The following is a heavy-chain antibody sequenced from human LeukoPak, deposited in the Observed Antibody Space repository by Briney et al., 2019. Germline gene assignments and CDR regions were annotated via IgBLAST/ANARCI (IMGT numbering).Heavy chain of an antibody. CDR2: ISSSSSYI. V-gene: IGHV3-21*01. D-gene: IGHD3-10*01. CDR1: GFTFNSYN. CDR3: ARDRWGTMVRGVLDY. Sequence: GGSLRLSCAASGFTFNSYNMNWVRQAPGKGLEWVSSISSSSSYIYYADSVKGRFTISRDNAKNSLYLQMNSLRAEDTAVYYCARDRWGTMVRGVLDYWGQGTLVTVSS. J-gene: IGHJ4*02.